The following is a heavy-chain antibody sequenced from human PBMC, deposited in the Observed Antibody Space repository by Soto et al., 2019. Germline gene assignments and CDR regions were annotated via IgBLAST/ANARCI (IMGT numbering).Heavy chain of an antibody. J-gene: IGHJ5*02. CDR2: ISAYNGNT. CDR3: ARGVGSGSYYNQYNWFDP. V-gene: IGHV1-3*01. D-gene: IGHD3-10*01. Sequence: ASVKVSCKASGYTFTSYAMHWVRQAPGQRLEWMGWISAYNGNTEYAQKSQGRVTMTTDTSTSTAYMELRSLRSDDTAVFYCARGVGSGSYYNQYNWFDPWGQGTLVTVSS. CDR1: GYTFTSYA.